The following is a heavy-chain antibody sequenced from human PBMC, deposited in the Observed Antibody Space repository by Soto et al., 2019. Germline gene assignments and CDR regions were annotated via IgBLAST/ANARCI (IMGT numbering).Heavy chain of an antibody. CDR3: ARAKRVLRFLEWSKTDYYYYGMDV. Sequence: SDTLSLTCTLSGASIGSYYWSWIRQPPGTGLEWIGYIYYSGSTNYNPSLKSRVTISVDTSKNQFSLKLSSVTAADTAVYYCARAKRVLRFLEWSKTDYYYYGMDVWGQGTTVTVS. D-gene: IGHD3-3*01. CDR1: GASIGSYY. J-gene: IGHJ6*02. V-gene: IGHV4-59*01. CDR2: IYYSGST.